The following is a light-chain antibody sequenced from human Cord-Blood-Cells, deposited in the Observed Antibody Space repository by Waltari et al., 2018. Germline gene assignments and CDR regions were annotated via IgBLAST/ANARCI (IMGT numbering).Light chain of an antibody. V-gene: IGKV1-8*01. Sequence: AIRMTQPPSSFSASTGDRVTITCRASQGISSYLAWYQQKPGKATKLLIYAASTLQSGVPSRFSGSGSGTDFTLTISCLQSEDFATYYCQQYYSYPLTFGGGTKVEIK. J-gene: IGKJ4*01. CDR2: AAS. CDR3: QQYYSYPLT. CDR1: QGISSY.